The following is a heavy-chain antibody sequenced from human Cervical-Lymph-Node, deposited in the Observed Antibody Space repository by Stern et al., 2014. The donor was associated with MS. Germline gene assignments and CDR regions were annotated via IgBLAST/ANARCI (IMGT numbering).Heavy chain of an antibody. Sequence: QMPLVQSGAEVKKPGSSVKVSCKTSGGTFSNYAISWVRQAPGQGLEWMGGITPIFYATNYAQKFQGRSTITADESTRTAYMELSSLRSDDTAMYYCARGDSEAPIYYFDYWGQGTLVTVSS. V-gene: IGHV1-69*01. CDR2: ITPIFYAT. CDR1: GGTFSNYA. D-gene: IGHD2-21*01. CDR3: ARGDSEAPIYYFDY. J-gene: IGHJ4*02.